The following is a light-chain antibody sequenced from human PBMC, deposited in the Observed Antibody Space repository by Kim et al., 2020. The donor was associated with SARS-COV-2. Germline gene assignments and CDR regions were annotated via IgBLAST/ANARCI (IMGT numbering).Light chain of an antibody. CDR2: VAS. V-gene: IGKV3-15*01. CDR1: QSISNT. CDR3: QKYADWLLLP. Sequence: EIVMSQSPSTLSVSPGDRATLSCRASQSISNTLAWYQQRPGQAPRLLIFVASTRATGIPARFSGSGSVTEFTLTISSLESEHFVVYYWQKYADWLLLPFRGGTKVEI. J-gene: IGKJ4*01.